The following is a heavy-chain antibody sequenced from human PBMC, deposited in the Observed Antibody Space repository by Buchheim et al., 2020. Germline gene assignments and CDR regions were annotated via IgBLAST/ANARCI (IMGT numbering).Heavy chain of an antibody. V-gene: IGHV3-33*01. J-gene: IGHJ6*02. Sequence: QVQLVESGGGVVQPGRSLRLSCAASGFTFSSYGMHWVRQAPGKGLEWVAVIWYDGSNKYYADSVKGRFTISRDNSKNTLYLQMNSLRAEDTAVYYCARDPMIVDIVLNGADYGMDVWGQGTT. CDR1: GFTFSSYG. D-gene: IGHD2-8*01. CDR3: ARDPMIVDIVLNGADYGMDV. CDR2: IWYDGSNK.